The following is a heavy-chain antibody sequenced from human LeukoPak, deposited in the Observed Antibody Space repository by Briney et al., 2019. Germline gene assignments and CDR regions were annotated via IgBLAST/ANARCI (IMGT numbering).Heavy chain of an antibody. CDR1: GYSISSGYY. V-gene: IGHV4-38-2*02. J-gene: IGHJ6*03. CDR2: IYHSGST. CDR3: ARHKGEFSSSSAYYYYYMDA. Sequence: SETLSLTCTVSGYSISSGYYWGWIRQPPGKGLEWIGSIYHSGSTYYNPSLKSRVTISVDTSKNQFSLKLSSVTAADTAVYYCARHKGEFSSSSAYYYYYMDAWGKGTTVTVSS. D-gene: IGHD6-6*01.